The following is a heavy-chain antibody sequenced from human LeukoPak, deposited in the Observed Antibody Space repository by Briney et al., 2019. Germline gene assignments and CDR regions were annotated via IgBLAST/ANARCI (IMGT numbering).Heavy chain of an antibody. CDR1: GFTFSSYS. V-gene: IGHV3-21*01. J-gene: IGHJ6*02. CDR3: ARDLRPVRFYLGLDV. D-gene: IGHD3-3*01. CDR2: ISSSSSYI. Sequence: GGSLRLSCAASGFTFSSYSMNWVRQAPGKGLEWVSSISSSSSYIYYADSVKGRFTISRDNAKNSLYLQMNSLRAKDTAVYYCARDLRPVRFYLGLDVWGQGTTVVVS.